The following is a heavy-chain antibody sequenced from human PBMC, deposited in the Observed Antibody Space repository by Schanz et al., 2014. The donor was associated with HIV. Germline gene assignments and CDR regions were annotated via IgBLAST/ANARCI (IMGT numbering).Heavy chain of an antibody. Sequence: QVKLQQWGAGLLKPSETLSLTCAVYGGSFSVYSWSWIRQPPGKGLQWIGEINHSGSTNYNPSLKSRVTISVHTSKNQFSLSPPSATAADTAVYYCARTPYYFDSWGQGTLVTVSS. V-gene: IGHV4-34*01. CDR1: GGSFSVYS. CDR2: INHSGST. J-gene: IGHJ4*02. CDR3: ARTPYYFDS.